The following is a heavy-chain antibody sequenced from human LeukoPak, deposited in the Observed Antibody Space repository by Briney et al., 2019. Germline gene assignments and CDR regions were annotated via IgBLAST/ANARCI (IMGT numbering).Heavy chain of an antibody. CDR3: AEDGVDYYGSGSLDY. D-gene: IGHD3-10*01. CDR1: GFTFSSYG. CDR2: ISYDGSNK. Sequence: GGSLRLSCAASGFTFSSYGMHWVRQAPGKGLEWVAVISYDGSNKYYADSVKGRFTISRDNSKNTLYLQMNSLRAEDTAVYYCAEDGVDYYGSGSLDYWGQGTLVTVSS. J-gene: IGHJ4*02. V-gene: IGHV3-30*18.